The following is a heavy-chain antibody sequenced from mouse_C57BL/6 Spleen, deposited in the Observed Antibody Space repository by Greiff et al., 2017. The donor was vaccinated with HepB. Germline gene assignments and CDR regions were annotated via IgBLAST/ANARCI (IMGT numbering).Heavy chain of an antibody. Sequence: QVQLKQPGAELVMPGASVKLSCKASGYTFTSYWMHWVKQRPGQGLEWIGEIDPSDSYTNYNQKFKGKSTLTVDKSSSTAYMQLSSLTSEDSAVYYCARKKGNWFFDYWGQGTTLTVSS. V-gene: IGHV1-69*01. J-gene: IGHJ2*01. CDR1: GYTFTSYW. CDR3: ARKKGNWFFDY. D-gene: IGHD4-1*01. CDR2: IDPSDSYT.